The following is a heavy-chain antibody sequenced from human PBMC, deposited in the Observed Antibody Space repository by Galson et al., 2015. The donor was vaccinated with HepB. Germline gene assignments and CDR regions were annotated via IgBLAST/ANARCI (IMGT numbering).Heavy chain of an antibody. CDR1: GFTFSSYA. CDR2: ISGSGGST. Sequence: SLRLSCAASGFTFSSYAMSWVRQAPGKGLEWVSAISGSGGSTYYADSVKGRFTISRDNSKNTLYLQMNSLRAEDTAVYYCAKEANVLLWFGELLDYFDYWGQGTLVTVSS. V-gene: IGHV3-23*01. D-gene: IGHD3-10*01. J-gene: IGHJ4*02. CDR3: AKEANVLLWFGELLDYFDY.